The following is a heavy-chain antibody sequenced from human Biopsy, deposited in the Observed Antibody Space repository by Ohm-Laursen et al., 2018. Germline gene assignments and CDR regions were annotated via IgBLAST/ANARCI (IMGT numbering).Heavy chain of an antibody. D-gene: IGHD1-1*01. J-gene: IGHJ5*02. Sequence: QTLSLTCAISGDSVSSKDAAWNWIRRSPSRGLEWLGRTYYRSQWNSDYAVFVRSRITIKSDTSRNQFSLQLNSVTPDDTAVYFCARETPTGIPFNWFDPWGQGTLVTVSS. V-gene: IGHV6-1*01. CDR3: ARETPTGIPFNWFDP. CDR1: GDSVSSKDAA. CDR2: TYYRSQWNS.